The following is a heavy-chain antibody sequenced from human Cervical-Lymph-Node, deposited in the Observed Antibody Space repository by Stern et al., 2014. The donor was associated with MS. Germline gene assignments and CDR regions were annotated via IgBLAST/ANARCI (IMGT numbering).Heavy chain of an antibody. J-gene: IGHJ6*02. CDR2: IIPIFGSA. D-gene: IGHD2-2*01. Sequence: VQLVESGAEVKKPGSSVKVSCKVSGGTFKTYAFTWVRQAPGQGPEWMGGIIPIFGSANYAQKFQGRVTITADESTSTTYMEVSSLRSEDTAVYYCARVTVVEPVAVGYMDVWGQGTTVTVSS. V-gene: IGHV1-69*01. CDR3: ARVTVVEPVAVGYMDV. CDR1: GGTFKTYA.